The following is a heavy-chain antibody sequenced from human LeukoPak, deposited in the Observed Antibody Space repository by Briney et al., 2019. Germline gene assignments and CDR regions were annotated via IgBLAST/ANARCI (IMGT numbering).Heavy chain of an antibody. CDR1: GGSISSYY. D-gene: IGHD4-17*01. CDR3: TRHLYGDGVFDI. CDR2: IYYSGTT. J-gene: IGHJ3*02. Sequence: SETLSLTCSVSGGSISSYYWSWIRQPPGRGLEWIGHIYYSGTTKYNPSLKSRVTIAVDTSKTHFSLKLSSVTAADTAVYYCTRHLYGDGVFDIWGRGSMVTVSS. V-gene: IGHV4-59*08.